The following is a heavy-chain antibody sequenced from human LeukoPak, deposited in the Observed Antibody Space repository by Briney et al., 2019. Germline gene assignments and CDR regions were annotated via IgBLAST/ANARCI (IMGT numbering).Heavy chain of an antibody. D-gene: IGHD6-13*01. CDR3: ARSAESSSWVEFDY. Sequence: ASVKVSCKASGYTFTGYYMHWVRQAPGQGLEWMGWINPNSGGTNYAQKFQGWVTMTRDTSINTTYMELSRLRSDDTAVYYCARSAESSSWVEFDYWGQGTLVTVSS. CDR1: GYTFTGYY. CDR2: INPNSGGT. J-gene: IGHJ4*02. V-gene: IGHV1-2*04.